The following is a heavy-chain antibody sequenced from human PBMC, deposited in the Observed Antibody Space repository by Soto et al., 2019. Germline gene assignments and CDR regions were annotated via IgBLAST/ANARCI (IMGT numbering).Heavy chain of an antibody. D-gene: IGHD5-18*01. CDR3: ANRGYSYGFVIY. CDR1: GGTFSSYT. J-gene: IGHJ4*02. V-gene: IGHV1-69*02. Sequence: QVQLVQSGAEVKKPGSSVKVSCKASGGTFSSYTFSWVRQAPGQGLEWMGRIIPMLGIANYAQKFQGRVTVPADKSTSTAYMELSSLSSEDTAVYYCANRGYSYGFVIYWGQGTLVTVSS. CDR2: IIPMLGIA.